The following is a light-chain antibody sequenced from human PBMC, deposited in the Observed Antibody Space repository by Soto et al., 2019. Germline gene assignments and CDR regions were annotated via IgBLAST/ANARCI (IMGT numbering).Light chain of an antibody. CDR2: DVN. V-gene: IGLV2-14*01. CDR3: KSYTSRSTPWV. CDR1: SSDVGGYDY. J-gene: IGLJ3*02. Sequence: QSALTQPASVSGSPGQSITISCTGTSSDVGGYDYVSWYQQHPGKAPKLVIYDVNNRPSGVSNRFSGSKSGNTASLTISGLQAEDEADYCKSYTSRSTPWVFGGGTKVTVL.